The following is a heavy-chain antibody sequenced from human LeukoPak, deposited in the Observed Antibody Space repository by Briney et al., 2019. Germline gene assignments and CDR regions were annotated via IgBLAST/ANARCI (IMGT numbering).Heavy chain of an antibody. D-gene: IGHD1-26*01. J-gene: IGHJ4*02. CDR3: ARENTGSYREFDY. CDR2: IYSGGST. V-gene: IGHV4-4*07. Sequence: SETLSLTCTISGGSISSYYWSWIRQPAGKGLEWIGRIYSGGSTNYNPSLKSRVTMSVTSSNNQFFLTLSSVTAADTAVFYCARENTGSYREFDYWGQGTLVTVSS. CDR1: GGSISSYY.